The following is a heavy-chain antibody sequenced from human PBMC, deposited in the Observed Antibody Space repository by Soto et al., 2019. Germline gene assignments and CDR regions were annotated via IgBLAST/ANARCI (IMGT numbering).Heavy chain of an antibody. J-gene: IGHJ4*02. CDR3: AKEGPHYYGSGSHTGYFDY. Sequence: GGSLRLSCAASGFTFSTHSMNWVRQAPGKGLEWISYITSSDVTMYADSVKGRFTISRDNAKNTLYLQMNSLRAEDTAVYYCAKEGPHYYGSGSHTGYFDYWGQGTLVTVSS. CDR2: ITSSDVT. CDR1: GFTFSTHS. D-gene: IGHD3-10*01. V-gene: IGHV3-48*01.